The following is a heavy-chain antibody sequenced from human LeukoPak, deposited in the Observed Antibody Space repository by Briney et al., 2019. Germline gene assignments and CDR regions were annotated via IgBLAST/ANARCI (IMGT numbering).Heavy chain of an antibody. D-gene: IGHD1-26*01. CDR1: GFTFSSYG. J-gene: IGHJ4*02. CDR3: AKISGSYLTYFDY. CDR2: IWYDGSNK. Sequence: GGSLRLSCAASGFTFSSYGMHWVRQAPGKGLEWVAVIWYDGSNKYYADSVKGRFTISRDNSKNTLCLQMNSLRAEDTAVYYCAKISGSYLTYFDYWGQGTLVTVSS. V-gene: IGHV3-33*06.